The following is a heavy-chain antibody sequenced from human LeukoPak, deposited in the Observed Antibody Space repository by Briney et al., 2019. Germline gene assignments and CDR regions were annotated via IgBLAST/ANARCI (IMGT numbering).Heavy chain of an antibody. Sequence: PSETLSLTCTVSGDSISSGNYWGWIRQPPGKGLEWIGSIFHTGSTYFNLSLKSRVTISVDTSKNQFSLKLSSVTAADTAVYYCARGVVTAILYYFDYWGQGTLVTVSS. V-gene: IGHV4-38-2*02. CDR2: IFHTGST. D-gene: IGHD2-21*02. CDR3: ARGVVTAILYYFDY. J-gene: IGHJ4*02. CDR1: GDSISSGNY.